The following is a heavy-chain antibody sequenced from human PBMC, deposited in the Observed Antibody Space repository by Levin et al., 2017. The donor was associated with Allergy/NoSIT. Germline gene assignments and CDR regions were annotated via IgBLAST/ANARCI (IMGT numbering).Heavy chain of an antibody. CDR1: GIAFSTYS. D-gene: IGHD2-15*01. CDR2: IGTGFTTGVSTI. CDR3: ARDVCDGVGCYLNLEY. J-gene: IGHJ4*02. V-gene: IGHV3-48*02. Sequence: GGSLRLSCAASGIAFSTYSMNWVRQAPGKGLEWVSYIGTGFTTGVSTISYADSVKGRFTISRDNAKDSLFLQMNSLRDEDTAVYYCARDVCDGVGCYLNLEYWGQGTLVTV.